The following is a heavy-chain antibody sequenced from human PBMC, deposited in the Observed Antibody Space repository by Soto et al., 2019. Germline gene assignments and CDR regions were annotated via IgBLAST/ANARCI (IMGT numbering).Heavy chain of an antibody. CDR3: ARSTNDYGDRH. D-gene: IGHD4-17*01. Sequence: QVQLVQSGAEVKKPVASVKVSCKASGYTFTSYDINWVRQATGQGLEWMGWMNPNSGNTGYAQKYQGRVTMARNTSTRTAYMELSSLRSEDTAVYYCARSTNDYGDRHWGHGPLVTVYS. J-gene: IGHJ4*01. CDR1: GYTFTSYD. CDR2: MNPNSGNT. V-gene: IGHV1-8*01.